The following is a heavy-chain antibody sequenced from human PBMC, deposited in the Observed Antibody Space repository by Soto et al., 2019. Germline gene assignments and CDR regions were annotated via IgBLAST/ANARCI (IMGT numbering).Heavy chain of an antibody. Sequence: ELQLLESGGGLVQPGGSLTLSCTASGFPFSRVAMSWVRQSPGQGLEWVASISANGGSRGGTYYADSVKGRFTISRDNSKNTLYLQVDSVTGADTAVYFCASDNAVVVAPLDIGGQGTMVTVSS. CDR3: ASDNAVVVAPLDI. CDR2: NGGSRGGT. D-gene: IGHD2-15*01. J-gene: IGHJ3*02. V-gene: IGHV3-23*01. CDR1: GFPFSRVA.